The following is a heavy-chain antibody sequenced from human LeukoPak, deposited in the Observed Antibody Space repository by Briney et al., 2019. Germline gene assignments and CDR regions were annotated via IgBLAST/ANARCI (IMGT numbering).Heavy chain of an antibody. CDR2: ISSSSSYI. CDR3: ARDGCSSTSCLFDY. D-gene: IGHD2-2*01. CDR1: GFTFSSYS. J-gene: IGHJ4*02. Sequence: GGSLRLSCAASGFTFSSYSMNRVCPAPRKGLEWVSSISSSSSYIYYADSVKGRFTISRDNAKNSLYLQMNSLRAEDTAVYYCARDGCSSTSCLFDYWGQGPLVTVSS. V-gene: IGHV3-21*01.